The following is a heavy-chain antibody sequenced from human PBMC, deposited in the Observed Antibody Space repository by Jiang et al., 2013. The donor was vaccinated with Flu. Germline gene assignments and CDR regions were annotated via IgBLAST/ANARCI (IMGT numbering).Heavy chain of an antibody. V-gene: IGHV4-39*01. Sequence: GPGLVKPSETLSLTCTVSGGSISSSSYYWGWIRQPPGKGLEWIGSIYYSGSTYYNPSLKSRVTISVDTSKNQFSLKLSSVTAADTAVYYCASVRGHCSSTSCYFVGYYYYYYMD. D-gene: IGHD2-2*01. CDR1: GGSISSSSYY. J-gene: IGHJ6*03. CDR2: IYYSGST. CDR3: ASVRGHCSSTSCYFVGYYYYYYMD.